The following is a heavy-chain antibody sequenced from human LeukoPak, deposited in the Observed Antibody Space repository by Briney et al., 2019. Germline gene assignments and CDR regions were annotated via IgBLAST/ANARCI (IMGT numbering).Heavy chain of an antibody. V-gene: IGHV4-61*02. D-gene: IGHD1-14*01. CDR3: ARDSGILDY. CDR1: GGSISSGSYY. J-gene: IGHJ4*02. Sequence: SETLSLTCTVSGGSISSGSYYWSWIRQPAGKGLEWIGRIHTSGSTNYNPSLKSRVTISVDTSKNQFSLKLSSVTAADTAVYYCARDSGILDYWGQGTLVTVSS. CDR2: IHTSGST.